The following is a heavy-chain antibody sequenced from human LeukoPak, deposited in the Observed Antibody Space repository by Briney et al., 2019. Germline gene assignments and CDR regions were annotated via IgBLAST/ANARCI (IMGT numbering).Heavy chain of an antibody. V-gene: IGHV4-59*01. D-gene: IGHD3-22*01. CDR3: ARDRPNDTTAFDI. CDR1: GGSISSYY. Sequence: SETLSLTCTVPGGSISSYYWSWIRQPPGKGLEWIGYIYYSGSTNYNPSLKSRVTISVDTSKNQFSLKLSSVTAADTAVYYCARDRPNDTTAFDIWGQGTMVTVSS. CDR2: IYYSGST. J-gene: IGHJ3*02.